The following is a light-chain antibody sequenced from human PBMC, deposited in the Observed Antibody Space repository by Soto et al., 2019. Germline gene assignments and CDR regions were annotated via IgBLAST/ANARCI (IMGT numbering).Light chain of an antibody. CDR1: NSDVGGDDF. V-gene: IGLV2-14*03. J-gene: IGLJ2*01. CDR3: SSFRSRSSLV. Sequence: QSALTQPASVSGSPGQSITLSCTGTNSDVGGDDFVSWYQQHPGKAPKLLVYDVSNRPSGVSNRFSGSKSGNTASLTISGLQAEDEETYFCSSFRSRSSLVFGGGTKLTVL. CDR2: DVS.